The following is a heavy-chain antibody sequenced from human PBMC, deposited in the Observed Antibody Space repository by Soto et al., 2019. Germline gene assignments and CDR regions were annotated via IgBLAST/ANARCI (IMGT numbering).Heavy chain of an antibody. CDR3: ARAGPLDYYYYYGMDV. D-gene: IGHD7-27*01. CDR1: GYTFTGYY. V-gene: IGHV1-2*04. Sequence: ASVEVSCKASGYTFTGYYMHWVLQAPGQGLEWMGWINPNSGGTNYAQKFQGWVTMTRDTSISTAYMELSRLRSDDTAVYYCARAGPLDYYYYYGMDVWGQGTTVTVSS. CDR2: INPNSGGT. J-gene: IGHJ6*02.